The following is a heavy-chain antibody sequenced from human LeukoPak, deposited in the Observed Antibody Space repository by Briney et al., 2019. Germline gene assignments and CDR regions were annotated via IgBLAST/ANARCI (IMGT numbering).Heavy chain of an antibody. CDR2: IYHSGST. Sequence: PSETLSLTCAVSGYSISSGYYWGWIRPPPRKGLEWIGIIYHSGSTYYNPSLKSRVTISVDTSKNQFSLKLSSVTAADTAVYYCARQRDYDFWSGVYYYYYMDVWGKGTTVTVSS. V-gene: IGHV4-38-2*01. D-gene: IGHD3-3*01. CDR3: ARQRDYDFWSGVYYYYYMDV. CDR1: GYSISSGYY. J-gene: IGHJ6*03.